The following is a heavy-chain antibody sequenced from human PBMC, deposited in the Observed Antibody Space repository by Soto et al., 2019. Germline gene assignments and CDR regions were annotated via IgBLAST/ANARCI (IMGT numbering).Heavy chain of an antibody. CDR2: KSDDESKK. J-gene: IGHJ3*02. D-gene: IGHD6-13*01. CDR3: ARTAGGRVRGALDI. Sequence: QVQLVESGGGVVQPGRSLRPSCVASGFTFSSYVMHWVRQAPGKGLEWVALKSDDESKKYYADSVKGRFTISRDNSKNTLFLQMNSLISEDTAVYYCARTAGGRVRGALDIWGQGTMVTVSS. V-gene: IGHV3-30-3*01. CDR1: GFTFSSYV.